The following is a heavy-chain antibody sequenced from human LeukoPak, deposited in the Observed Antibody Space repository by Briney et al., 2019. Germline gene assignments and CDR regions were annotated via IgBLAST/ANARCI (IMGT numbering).Heavy chain of an antibody. CDR1: GFTFTNYW. CDR2: IRQDGSET. Sequence: GGSLRLSCAASGFTFTNYWMTWVRQAPGKGPGWVANIRQDGSETNYVDSVRGRFTIARDNTKNSLYLQMTSLRGEDTAVYYCASRAGKPGNTPWCFDYWGQGALVTVSS. CDR3: ASRAGKPGNTPWCFDY. V-gene: IGHV3-7*01. J-gene: IGHJ4*02. D-gene: IGHD1-7*01.